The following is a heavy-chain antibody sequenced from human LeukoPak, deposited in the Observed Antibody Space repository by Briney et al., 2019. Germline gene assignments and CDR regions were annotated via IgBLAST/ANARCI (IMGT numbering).Heavy chain of an antibody. V-gene: IGHV3-21*04. CDR2: ISSSSSYI. D-gene: IGHD3-3*01. CDR1: GFSFSSYS. J-gene: IGHJ3*01. CDR3: AKEGYDFWSDL. Sequence: PGGSLRLSCAASGFSFSSYSMNWVRQAPGKGLEWVSSISSSSSYIYHPDSVKGRFTISRDNFKNTLYLQMNSLRAEDTAVYYCAKEGYDFWSDLWGQGTMVTVSS.